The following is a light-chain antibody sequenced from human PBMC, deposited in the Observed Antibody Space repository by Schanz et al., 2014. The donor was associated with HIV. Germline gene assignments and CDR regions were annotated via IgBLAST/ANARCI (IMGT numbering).Light chain of an antibody. CDR2: ATS. J-gene: IGKJ2*01. Sequence: DIQLTQSPSFLSASVGDRVTITCRASQGFGSYLAWYQQRPGKAPKLLIYATSTLQNGVPSRFSGSGFGTSFTLTISSLQPEDFATYYCEQHKNRSPFTFGQGTRLEIK. CDR3: EQHKNRSPFT. V-gene: IGKV1-9*01. CDR1: QGFGSY.